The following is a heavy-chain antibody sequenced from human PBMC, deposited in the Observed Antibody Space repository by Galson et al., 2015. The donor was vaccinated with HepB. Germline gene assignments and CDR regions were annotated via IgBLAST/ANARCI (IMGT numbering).Heavy chain of an antibody. Sequence: SLRLSCAASGFTFSDYYTSWIRQAPGKGLEWVSYISSSGSTIYYADSVKGRFTISRDNAKNSLYLQMNSLRAEDTAVYYCARVPSMYQAAAGTGGGMDVWGQGTTVTVSS. CDR2: ISSSGSTI. CDR1: GFTFSDYY. D-gene: IGHD6-13*01. V-gene: IGHV3-11*01. CDR3: ARVPSMYQAAAGTGGGMDV. J-gene: IGHJ6*02.